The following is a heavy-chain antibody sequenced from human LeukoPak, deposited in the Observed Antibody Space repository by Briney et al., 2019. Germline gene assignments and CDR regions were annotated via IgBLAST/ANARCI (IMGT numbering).Heavy chain of an antibody. Sequence: SETLSLTCTVSGGSISSGGYYWSWIRQHPGKDLEWIGYIYYSGSTYYNPSLKSRVTISVDTSKNQFSLKLSSVTAADTAVYYCARAPTIVVVPAAILTAYFDYWGQGTLVTVSS. CDR2: IYYSGST. V-gene: IGHV4-31*03. D-gene: IGHD2-2*01. CDR3: ARAPTIVVVPAAILTAYFDY. J-gene: IGHJ4*02. CDR1: GGSISSGGYY.